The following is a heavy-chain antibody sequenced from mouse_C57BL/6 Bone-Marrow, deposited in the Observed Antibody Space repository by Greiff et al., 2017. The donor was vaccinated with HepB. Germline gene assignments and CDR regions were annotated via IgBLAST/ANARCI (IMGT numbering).Heavy chain of an antibody. V-gene: IGHV6-3*01. Sequence: EVKLVESGGGLVQPGGSMKLSCVASGFTFSNYWMNWVRQSPEKGLEWVAQIRLKSDNYATHYAESVKGRFTISRDDSKSYVYLQMHNLRAEDTGIYYCTSTMITTFYYWGQGTTLTVSS. J-gene: IGHJ2*01. CDR2: IRLKSDNYAT. D-gene: IGHD2-4*01. CDR1: GFTFSNYW. CDR3: TSTMITTFYY.